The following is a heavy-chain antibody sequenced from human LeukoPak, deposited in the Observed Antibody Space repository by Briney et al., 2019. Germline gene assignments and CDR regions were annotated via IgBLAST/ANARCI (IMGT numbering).Heavy chain of an antibody. D-gene: IGHD3-22*01. CDR2: IIPILGIA. V-gene: IGHV1-69*04. Sequence: SVKVSCKASGGTFSSYAISWVRQAPGQGLEWMGRIIPILGIANYAQKFQGRVTITADKSTSTAYMELSSLRSEDTAVYYCATVKRDYDSSGYYYPYGMDVWGQGTTVTVSS. CDR1: GGTFSSYA. CDR3: ATVKRDYDSSGYYYPYGMDV. J-gene: IGHJ6*02.